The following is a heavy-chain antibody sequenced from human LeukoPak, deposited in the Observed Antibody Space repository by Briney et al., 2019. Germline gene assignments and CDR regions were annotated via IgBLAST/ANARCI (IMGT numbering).Heavy chain of an antibody. Sequence: GGSLRLSCAASGFTFSSYGMHWVRQAPGKGLEWVAVIWYDGSNKYYADSVKGRFTISRDNSKNTLYLQMNSLRAEDTAVYYCARVVAALSMDVWGQGTTVTVSS. V-gene: IGHV3-33*01. CDR2: IWYDGSNK. D-gene: IGHD2-2*01. CDR3: ARVVAALSMDV. CDR1: GFTFSSYG. J-gene: IGHJ6*02.